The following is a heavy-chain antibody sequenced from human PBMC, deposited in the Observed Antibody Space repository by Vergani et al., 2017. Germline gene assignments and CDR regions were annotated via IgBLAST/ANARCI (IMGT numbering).Heavy chain of an antibody. V-gene: IGHV3-30-3*01. D-gene: IGHD5-12*01. Sequence: VQLVESGGGLVQPGRSLRLSCAASGFTFSSYAMHWVRQAPGKGLEWVAVISYDGSNKYYADSVKGRFTISRDNSKNTLYLQMNSLRAEDTAVYYCAREPMDGYDPFDYWGQGTLVTVSS. CDR1: GFTFSSYA. J-gene: IGHJ4*02. CDR2: ISYDGSNK. CDR3: AREPMDGYDPFDY.